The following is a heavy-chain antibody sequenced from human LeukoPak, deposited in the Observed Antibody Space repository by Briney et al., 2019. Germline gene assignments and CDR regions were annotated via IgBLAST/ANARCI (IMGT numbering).Heavy chain of an antibody. CDR2: IYYSGTT. CDR1: GGSIGTYS. Sequence: SETLSLTCTVSGGSIGTYSWIWIRQPPGKGLEWIGYIYYSGTTNYNPSLKSRVTISVDTSKNQFSLKLNSVTAADTAVYYCARGGAIDYWGQGTLVTVSS. D-gene: IGHD1-26*01. V-gene: IGHV4-59*12. CDR3: ARGGAIDY. J-gene: IGHJ4*02.